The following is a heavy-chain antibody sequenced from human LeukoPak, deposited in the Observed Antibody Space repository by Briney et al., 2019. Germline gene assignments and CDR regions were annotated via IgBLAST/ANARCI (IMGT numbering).Heavy chain of an antibody. CDR1: GYTFTGYY. CDR2: INPNSGGT. CDR3: AILQTGSSWIDY. J-gene: IGHJ4*02. V-gene: IGHV1-2*02. D-gene: IGHD6-13*01. Sequence: ASVKVSCKASGYTFTGYYMHWVRQAPGQGLEWMGWINPNSGGTNYAQKFQGRVTMTRDTSISTAYMELSRLRSDDTAVYYCAILQTGSSWIDYWGQGTLVTVSS.